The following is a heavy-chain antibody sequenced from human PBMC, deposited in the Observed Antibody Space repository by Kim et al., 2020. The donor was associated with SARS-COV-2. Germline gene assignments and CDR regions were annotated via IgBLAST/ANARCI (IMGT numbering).Heavy chain of an antibody. J-gene: IGHJ5*02. CDR1: GFTFSSHV. D-gene: IGHD1-26*01. CDR3: ARNLVGDTDLGP. V-gene: IGHV3-30*03. CDR2: ISYEGSTQ. Sequence: GGSLRLSCAASGFTFSSHVMHWFRQAPGKGLEWVALISYEGSTQKYTDSVKCRFTVSRDNSKNTLFLQMNSLRPEDTAVYYCARNLVGDTDLGPWGQGTLVTVSS.